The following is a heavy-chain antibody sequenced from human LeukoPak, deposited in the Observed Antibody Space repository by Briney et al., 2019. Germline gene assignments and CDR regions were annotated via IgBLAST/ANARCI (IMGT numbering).Heavy chain of an antibody. J-gene: IGHJ4*02. CDR1: GDSISNGGSY. Sequence: SETLSLTCTVSGDSISNGGSYWAWIRQHPGKGLEWIGYIYYSGSTHYNPSLKSRVSISVDTSKNQFSLKLSSVTAADTAVYYCAYNRNFALDNWGQGTLVTVSS. CDR2: IYYSGST. D-gene: IGHD1-14*01. V-gene: IGHV4-31*03. CDR3: AYNRNFALDN.